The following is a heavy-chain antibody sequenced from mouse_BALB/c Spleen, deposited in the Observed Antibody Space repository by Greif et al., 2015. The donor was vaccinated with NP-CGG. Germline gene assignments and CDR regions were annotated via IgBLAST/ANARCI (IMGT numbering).Heavy chain of an antibody. CDR3: ARGGTMITTHAMDY. J-gene: IGHJ4*01. V-gene: IGHV2-2*02. Sequence: VQGVESGPGLVQPSQSLSITCTVSGFSLTSYGVHWVRQSPGKGLEWLGVIWSGGSTDYNAAFISRLSISKDNSKSQVFFKMNSLQANDTAIYYCARGGTMITTHAMDYWGQGTSVTVSS. CDR1: GFSLTSYG. CDR2: IWSGGST. D-gene: IGHD2-4*01.